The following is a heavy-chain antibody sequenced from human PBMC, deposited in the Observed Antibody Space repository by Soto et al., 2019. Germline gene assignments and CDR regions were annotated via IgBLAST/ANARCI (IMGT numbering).Heavy chain of an antibody. CDR1: GYTFTSYD. CDR2: MNPNSGNT. D-gene: IGHD3-9*01. CDR3: ARSRYYDILTGYYPRFDP. Sequence: ASVKVSCKAPGYTFTSYDINWVRQATGQGLEWMGWMNPNSGNTGYAQKFQGRVTMTRNTSISTAYMELSSLRSEDTAVYYCARSRYYDILTGYYPRFDPWGQGTLVTVSS. V-gene: IGHV1-8*01. J-gene: IGHJ5*02.